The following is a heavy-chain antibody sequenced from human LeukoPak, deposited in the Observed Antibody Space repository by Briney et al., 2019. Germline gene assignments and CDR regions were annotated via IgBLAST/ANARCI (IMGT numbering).Heavy chain of an antibody. D-gene: IGHD3-3*01. J-gene: IGHJ3*02. CDR2: IWYDGSNK. CDR3: ARAHFFGGATPDAFDI. CDR1: GFTFSSYG. V-gene: IGHV3-33*01. Sequence: PGGSLRLSCAASGFTFSSYGMHGVRQAPGKGLEWVAVIWYDGSNKYYADSVKGRFTISRDNSKNTLYLQMNSLRAEDTAVYYCARAHFFGGATPDAFDIWGQGTMVTVSS.